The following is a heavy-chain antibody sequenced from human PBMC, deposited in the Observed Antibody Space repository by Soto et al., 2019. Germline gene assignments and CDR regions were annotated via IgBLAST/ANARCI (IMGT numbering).Heavy chain of an antibody. CDR1: GFTFSSYA. CDR2: ISGTGGST. J-gene: IGHJ4*02. Sequence: EVQLLESGGGLVQPGGSLRLSCAASGFTFSSYAMNWVRQAPGKGLEWVSAISGTGGSTYYADSVKGRLSISRDNSKNTLYLQMSSPRAEDTAVYYCAKGTNYVWGSYRYASDYWGQGIVVTVSS. CDR3: AKGTNYVWGSYRYASDY. D-gene: IGHD3-16*02. V-gene: IGHV3-23*01.